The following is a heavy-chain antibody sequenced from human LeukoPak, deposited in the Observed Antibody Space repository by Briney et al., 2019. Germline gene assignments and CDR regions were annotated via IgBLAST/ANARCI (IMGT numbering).Heavy chain of an antibody. V-gene: IGHV4-59*01. CDR3: ASEWNYYGSGSLNWFDP. CDR2: ISYSGST. Sequence: SETLSLTCTVSGGSTSSYYWSWIRQPPGKGLEWIGHISYSGSTNYSPSLKSRVTISVDTSKNQFSLKLTSVTPADTAAYYCASEWNYYGSGSLNWFDPWGQGTLVTVSS. CDR1: GGSTSSYY. J-gene: IGHJ5*02. D-gene: IGHD3-10*01.